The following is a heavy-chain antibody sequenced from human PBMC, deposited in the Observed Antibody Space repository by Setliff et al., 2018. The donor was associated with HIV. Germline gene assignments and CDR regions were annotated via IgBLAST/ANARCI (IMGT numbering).Heavy chain of an antibody. CDR3: ARGGSGRYFALFDI. CDR1: GFTFNNYW. V-gene: IGHV3-7*03. Sequence: PGGSLRLSCVASGFTFNNYWMNWVRQAPGKGLEWVANIKQDGSEKYYVDSVKGRFTISRDNSKNIVYLQMNSLRDEDTAVYYCARGGSGRYFALFDIWGQGTMVTVSS. CDR2: IKQDGSEK. J-gene: IGHJ3*02. D-gene: IGHD3-10*01.